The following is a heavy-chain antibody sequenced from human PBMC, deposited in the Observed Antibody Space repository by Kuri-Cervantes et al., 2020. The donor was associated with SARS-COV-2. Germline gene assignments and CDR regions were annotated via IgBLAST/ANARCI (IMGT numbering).Heavy chain of an antibody. Sequence: SETLSLTCTVSGGSVINYYWSWIRQPPGKGLEWIGFIYYSGSTNYNPSLKSRVTISVDTSKNQFSLKLSSVTAADTAVYYCARGFSELYYDFWSGYSELFDPWGQGTLVTVSS. J-gene: IGHJ5*02. CDR3: ARGFSELYYDFWSGYSELFDP. CDR1: GGSVINYY. CDR2: IYYSGST. V-gene: IGHV4-59*02. D-gene: IGHD3-3*01.